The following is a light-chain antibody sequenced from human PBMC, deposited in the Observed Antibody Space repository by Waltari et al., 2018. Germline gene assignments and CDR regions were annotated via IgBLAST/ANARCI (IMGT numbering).Light chain of an antibody. V-gene: IGLV3-25*03. CDR1: ALPNQY. CDR3: QSTDSSGTSVV. CDR2: KDS. Sequence: SYELTQPPSVSVSPGQTARITCSGDALPNQYAYWYQQKPGQAPVVVIYKDSERPSGIPVRFACATSGTTVTLAISGVQAEDEADYYCQSTDSSGTSVVFGGGTKLTVL. J-gene: IGLJ2*01.